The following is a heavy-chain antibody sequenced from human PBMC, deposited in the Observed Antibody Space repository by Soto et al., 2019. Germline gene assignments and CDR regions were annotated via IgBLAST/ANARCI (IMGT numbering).Heavy chain of an antibody. CDR2: MNPNSGNT. V-gene: IGHV1-8*01. D-gene: IGHD6-13*01. CDR3: AREHRSSWRFDY. CDR1: GYTFTSYD. Sequence: QVQLVQSGAEVKKPGASVKVSCKASGYTFTSYDINLVRQATGQGLERMGWMNPNSGNTGYAQQFQRRVTMSRNTSLSTAYMELSSLRSEDTAVYYCAREHRSSWRFDYWGQGTLLTVSS. J-gene: IGHJ4*02.